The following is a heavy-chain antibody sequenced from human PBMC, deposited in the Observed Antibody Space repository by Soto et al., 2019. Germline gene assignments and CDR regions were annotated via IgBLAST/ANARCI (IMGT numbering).Heavy chain of an antibody. CDR1: GGSISSSSYY. V-gene: IGHV4-39*01. CDR2: IYYSGST. D-gene: IGHD6-19*01. Sequence: SETLSLTCTVSGGSISSSSYYWGWIRQPPGKGLEWIGSIYYSGSTYYNPSLKSRVTISVDTSKNQFYLKLSSVTAAATAVYYYASPSSPRAVAGNYYDYGMDVWGQGTTVTVSS. CDR3: ASPSSPRAVAGNYYDYGMDV. J-gene: IGHJ6*02.